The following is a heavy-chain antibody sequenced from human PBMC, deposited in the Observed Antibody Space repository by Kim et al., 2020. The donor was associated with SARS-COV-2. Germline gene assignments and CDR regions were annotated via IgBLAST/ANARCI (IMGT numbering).Heavy chain of an antibody. J-gene: IGHJ4*02. CDR3: ARLGADGSYTAPYYFDY. V-gene: IGHV4-39*01. Sequence: SETLSLTCTVSGGSISSSSYYWGWIRQPPGKGLEWIGSIYYSGSTYYNPSLKSRVTISVDTSKNQFSLKLSSVTAADTAVYYCARLGADGSYTAPYYFDYWGQGTLVTVSS. CDR2: IYYSGST. CDR1: GGSISSSSYY. D-gene: IGHD1-26*01.